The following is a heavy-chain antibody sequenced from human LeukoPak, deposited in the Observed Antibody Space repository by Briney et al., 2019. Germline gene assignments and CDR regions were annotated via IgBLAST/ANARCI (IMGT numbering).Heavy chain of an antibody. V-gene: IGHV3-7*01. CDR3: GREGSAWADF. D-gene: IGHD3-10*01. CDR2: IHKDGSEE. J-gene: IGHJ4*02. CDR1: GFTFDTFW. Sequence: GGSLRLSCAASGFTFDTFWMGWVRQAPGRGLEWVANIHKDGSEEYYVGSVKGRFTISRDNVKKSLYLQMNSLRADDTGVYYCGREGSAWADFWGQGTLVSVSS.